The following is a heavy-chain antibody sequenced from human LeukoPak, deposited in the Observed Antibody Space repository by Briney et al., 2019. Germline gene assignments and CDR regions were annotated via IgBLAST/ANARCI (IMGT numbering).Heavy chain of an antibody. CDR1: GFTFSSYG. CDR3: AKGPIAAAGTIYYFDY. Sequence: GGSLRLSCAASGFTFSSYGMHWVRQAPGKGLEWVAFIRYDGSNKYYADSVKGRFTISRDNSKNTLYLQMNSLRAEDTAVYYCAKGPIAAAGTIYYFDYWGQGTLVTVSS. J-gene: IGHJ4*02. CDR2: IRYDGSNK. V-gene: IGHV3-30*02. D-gene: IGHD6-13*01.